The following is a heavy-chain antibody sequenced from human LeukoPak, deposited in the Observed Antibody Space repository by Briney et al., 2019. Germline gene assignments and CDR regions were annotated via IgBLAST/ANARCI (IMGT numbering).Heavy chain of an antibody. CDR1: GFTFSTYW. Sequence: PGGSRRLSCAASGFTFSTYWMHWVRQAPGKGLVWVSRISGDGRVTSYADSVKGRFTISRDNAKNTLYLQMNSLRAEDTAVYYCARELPPVLTYYFDSWGQGTLVTVSS. V-gene: IGHV3-74*01. D-gene: IGHD2-8*02. J-gene: IGHJ4*02. CDR2: ISGDGRVT. CDR3: ARELPPVLTYYFDS.